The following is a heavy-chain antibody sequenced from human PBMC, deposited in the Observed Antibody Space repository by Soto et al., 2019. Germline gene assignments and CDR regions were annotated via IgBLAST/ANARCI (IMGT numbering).Heavy chain of an antibody. CDR2: INPSGGST. D-gene: IGHD2-15*01. CDR3: ASYCSGGSCYRGIDAFDI. V-gene: IGHV1-46*03. Sequence: ASVKVSCKASGYTFTSYYMHWVRQAPGQGLEWMGIINPSGGSTRYVQKFKGRVTRSNDASTVTEYMELSSLRTEDTAVYYCASYCSGGSCYRGIDAFDIWGQGSMVTVSS. J-gene: IGHJ3*02. CDR1: GYTFTSYY.